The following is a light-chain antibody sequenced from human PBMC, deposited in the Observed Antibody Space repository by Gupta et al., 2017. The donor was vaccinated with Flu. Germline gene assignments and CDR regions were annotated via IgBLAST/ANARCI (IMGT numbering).Light chain of an antibody. CDR2: AAS. Sequence: DIQMTHSPSSLSASGGDRVTITCRASQSISSYLNWYQQKPGKAPKLLIYAASSLQSGVPSRFSGSGSGTDFTLTISSLQPEDFATYYCQQSYSTPPWTFGQGTKVEIK. V-gene: IGKV1-39*01. J-gene: IGKJ1*01. CDR3: QQSYSTPPWT. CDR1: QSISSY.